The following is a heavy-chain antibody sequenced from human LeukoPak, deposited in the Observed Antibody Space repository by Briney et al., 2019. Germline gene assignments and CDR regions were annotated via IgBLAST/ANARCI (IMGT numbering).Heavy chain of an antibody. CDR2: INHSGST. CDR1: GGSFSGYY. V-gene: IGHV4-34*01. Sequence: SETLSLTCAVYGGSFSGYYWSWIRQPPGKGLEWIGKINHSGSTNYNPSLKSRVTISVDTSKNQFSLKLSSVTAADTAVYYCARGPVVVAATRKKYNWFDPWGQGTLVTVSS. J-gene: IGHJ5*02. D-gene: IGHD2-15*01. CDR3: ARGPVVVAATRKKYNWFDP.